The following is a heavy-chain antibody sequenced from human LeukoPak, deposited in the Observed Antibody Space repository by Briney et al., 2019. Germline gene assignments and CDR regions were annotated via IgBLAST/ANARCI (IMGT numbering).Heavy chain of an antibody. V-gene: IGHV1-18*01. CDR1: GYPFTSYG. J-gene: IGHJ4*02. D-gene: IGHD2-15*01. Sequence: ASVKDSCMPSGYPFTSYGINWVRPAPGQGLGWMGWIAPYSGDSKYAQKVQDRVTMTTDTSTRTAYVELRSLTSHDTAVYYGARNYCSDGSCLSGPDYWGQGSLVTVPS. CDR3: ARNYCSDGSCLSGPDY. CDR2: IAPYSGDS.